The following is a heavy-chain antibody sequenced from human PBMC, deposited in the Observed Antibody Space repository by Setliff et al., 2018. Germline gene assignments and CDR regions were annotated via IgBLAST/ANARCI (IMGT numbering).Heavy chain of an antibody. J-gene: IGHJ6*02. CDR3: ARDRQYCSSPTCYSSYFYYYGMDV. D-gene: IGHD2-2*02. V-gene: IGHV4-34*01. CDR2: IYHSGST. CDR1: GQSFSDYY. Sequence: SLTCAIYGQSFSDYYWSCVRQPPGKGLEWIGEIYHSGSTNYNPSLKSRVNISVDTSTNHFSLKLSSVTAADTAVYYCARDRQYCSSPTCYSSYFYYYGMDVWGQGTTVTVSS.